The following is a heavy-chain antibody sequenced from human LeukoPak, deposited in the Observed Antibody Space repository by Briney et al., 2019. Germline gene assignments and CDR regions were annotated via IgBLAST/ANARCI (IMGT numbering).Heavy chain of an antibody. Sequence: PSETLSLTCTVSGGSISSYYWGWIRQPPGKGLEWIGSIYYSGSTYYNPSLKSRVTISVDTSKNQFSLKLSSVTAADTAVYYCARLYYYDSSGYYYSGAFDIWGQGTMATVSS. CDR2: IYYSGST. V-gene: IGHV4-39*01. J-gene: IGHJ3*02. CDR3: ARLYYYDSSGYYYSGAFDI. D-gene: IGHD3-22*01. CDR1: GGSISSYY.